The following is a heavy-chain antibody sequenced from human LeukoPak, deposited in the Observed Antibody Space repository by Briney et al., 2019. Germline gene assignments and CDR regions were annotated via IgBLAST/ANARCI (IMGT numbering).Heavy chain of an antibody. V-gene: IGHV3-11*01. CDR1: GFTFSDYY. CDR2: ISRSGSTM. J-gene: IGHJ6*02. CDR3: ARRDGSSYYGMDV. D-gene: IGHD1-26*01. Sequence: PGGSLRLSCAACGFTFSDYYMSWIRQAPGRGLEWISYISRSGSTMYYAESVKGRFTISRDNAKNSFYLQMNSLRADDTAVYHCARRDGSSYYGMDVWGQGTTVTVSS.